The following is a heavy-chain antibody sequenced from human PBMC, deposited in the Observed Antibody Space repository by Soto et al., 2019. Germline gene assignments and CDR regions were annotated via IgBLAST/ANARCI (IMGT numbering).Heavy chain of an antibody. CDR3: ARWRVAVATHDS. J-gene: IGHJ4*02. CDR1: GYSFIDYY. Sequence: QVQLVQSGAEVKKSGASVKVSCRTSGYSFIDYYVHWVRQAPGQGLEWVGWISPNSGASKYAENFQGRVTLTRDRSTSTLDMELTGLRSDDTAVYYCARWRVAVATHDSWGQGTLVTVS. D-gene: IGHD5-12*01. V-gene: IGHV1-2*02. CDR2: ISPNSGAS.